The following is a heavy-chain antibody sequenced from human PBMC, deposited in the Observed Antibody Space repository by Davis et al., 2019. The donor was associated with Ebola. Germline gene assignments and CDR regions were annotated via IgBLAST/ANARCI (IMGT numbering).Heavy chain of an antibody. V-gene: IGHV1-46*02. CDR1: GYTFNSHY. D-gene: IGHD2-15*01. CDR2: INPSAGTT. Sequence: AASVKVSCKTSGYTFNSHYIHWVRQAPGQGLEWMGIINPSAGTTSYAQEFQGRVTMTRDTSTSTVYMALSSLRSEDTAMYYCVREAVVVVAATAYYYYGMDVWGKGTTVTVSS. J-gene: IGHJ6*04. CDR3: VREAVVVVAATAYYYYGMDV.